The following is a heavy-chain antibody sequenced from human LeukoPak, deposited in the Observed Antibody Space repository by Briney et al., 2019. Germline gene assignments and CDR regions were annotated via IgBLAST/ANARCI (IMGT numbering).Heavy chain of an antibody. CDR3: ARGYCTNGVCYWFDP. CDR2: FIPIFGTA. Sequence: SVKVSCKASGGTFSSYAISWVRQAPGQGLEWMGGFIPIFGTANYAQKFQGRVTITTDESTSTAYMELSSLRSEDTAVYYCARGYCTNGVCYWFDPWGQGTLVTVSS. D-gene: IGHD2-8*01. CDR1: GGTFSSYA. V-gene: IGHV1-69*05. J-gene: IGHJ5*02.